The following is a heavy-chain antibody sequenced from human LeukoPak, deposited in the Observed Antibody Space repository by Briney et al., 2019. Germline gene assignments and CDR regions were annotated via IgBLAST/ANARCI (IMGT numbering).Heavy chain of an antibody. D-gene: IGHD3-22*01. Sequence: GGSLRLSCAASGFTFSDYYMSWIRQAPGKGLEWVSYISSSGSTIYYADSVKGRFTISRDNAKNSLYLQMNSLRAEDTAAYYCARDDSSGYSIPYYMDVWGKGTTVTISS. CDR3: ARDDSSGYSIPYYMDV. CDR1: GFTFSDYY. J-gene: IGHJ6*03. V-gene: IGHV3-11*01. CDR2: ISSSGSTI.